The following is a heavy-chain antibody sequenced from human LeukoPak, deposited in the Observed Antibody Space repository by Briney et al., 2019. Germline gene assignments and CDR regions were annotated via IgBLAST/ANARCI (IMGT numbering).Heavy chain of an antibody. CDR1: EHTLTDLS. V-gene: IGHV1-24*01. D-gene: IGHD2-8*02. CDR3: ATHRTTVITGLVY. J-gene: IGHJ4*02. CDR2: LDPADGET. Sequence: ASVKVSCKVSEHTLTDLSRHWVRQAPGKGLEWMGGLDPADGETIYAQKFQGRVTMTEDTSTDTAYMELNSLRSEDTAVYYCATHRTTVITGLVYWGQGTLVSVSS.